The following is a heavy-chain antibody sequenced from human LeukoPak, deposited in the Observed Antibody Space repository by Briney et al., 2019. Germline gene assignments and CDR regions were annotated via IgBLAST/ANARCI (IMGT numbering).Heavy chain of an antibody. J-gene: IGHJ4*02. CDR3: AKDRIDYGGYEKPDY. CDR2: IRYDGSSN. D-gene: IGHD5-12*01. Sequence: AGGSLRLSCAASGFTFSSYGMHWVRQAPGKGLEWVAFIRYDGSSNYYADSVKGRFTVSRDNSMNTLFLQMNSLRAEDTAVYYCAKDRIDYGGYEKPDYWGQGTLVTVSS. V-gene: IGHV3-30*02. CDR1: GFTFSSYG.